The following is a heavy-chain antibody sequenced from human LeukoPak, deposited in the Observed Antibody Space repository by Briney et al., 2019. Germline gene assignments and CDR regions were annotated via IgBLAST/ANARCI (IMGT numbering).Heavy chain of an antibody. V-gene: IGHV1-24*01. CDR1: GYTLTELS. D-gene: IGHD3-22*01. Sequence: ASVKVSCKVSGYTLTELSMHWVLQAPGKGLEWMGGFDPEDGETIYAQKFQGRVTMTEDTSTDTAYMELSSLRSEDTAVYYCAPRSHYYDSSGYYYAFDYWGQGTLVTVSS. J-gene: IGHJ4*02. CDR3: APRSHYYDSSGYYYAFDY. CDR2: FDPEDGET.